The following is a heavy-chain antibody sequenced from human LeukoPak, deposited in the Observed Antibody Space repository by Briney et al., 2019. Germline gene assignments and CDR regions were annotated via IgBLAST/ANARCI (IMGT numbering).Heavy chain of an antibody. J-gene: IGHJ4*02. V-gene: IGHV3-53*01. CDR1: GFTVSSSY. CDR3: ARGPSSNGYWNY. CDR2: IYTGGST. D-gene: IGHD2-8*01. Sequence: GGSLRLSCAASGFTVSSSYMSWVRQAPGKGLEWVSVIYTGGSTYYADSVKGRFTISRDNSKNTLYLQVNSLRAEDTAVYYCARGPSSNGYWNYWGQGTLVTVSS.